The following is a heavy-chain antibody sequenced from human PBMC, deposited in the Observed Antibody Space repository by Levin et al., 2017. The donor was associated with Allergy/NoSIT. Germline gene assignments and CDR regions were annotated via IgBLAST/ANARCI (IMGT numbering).Heavy chain of an antibody. CDR1: GYTFTSYW. J-gene: IGHJ4*02. V-gene: IGHV5-51*01. D-gene: IGHD3-10*01. CDR2: IYPGDSDT. CDR3: ARHYGSGTYSPEY. Sequence: PGESLKISCKGSGYTFTSYWIGWVRQMPGKGLEWMGIIYPGDSDTRYSPSFQGQVTISADKSINTAYLQWSSLKASDTAIYYCARHYGSGTYSPEYWGQGTQVTVSS.